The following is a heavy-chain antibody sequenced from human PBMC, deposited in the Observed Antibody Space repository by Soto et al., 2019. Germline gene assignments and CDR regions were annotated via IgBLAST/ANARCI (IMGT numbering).Heavy chain of an antibody. CDR1: GFTFSSYS. CDR2: ISGSRGST. J-gene: IGHJ4*02. V-gene: IGHV3-23*01. CDR3: AKTNLRSVPFAY. Sequence: GGSLRLSCAASGFTFSSYSMSLVRQAPGKGLECVSAISGSRGSTHYADSVKGRFTVSRDNSNNTLYLQMNSLRAEDTAVYYCAKTNLRSVPFAYWPKGTLVTVS. D-gene: IGHD3-10*01.